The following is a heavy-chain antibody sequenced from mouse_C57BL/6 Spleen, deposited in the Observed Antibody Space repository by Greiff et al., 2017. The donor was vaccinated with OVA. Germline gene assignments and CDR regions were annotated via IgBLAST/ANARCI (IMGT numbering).Heavy chain of an antibody. J-gene: IGHJ3*01. D-gene: IGHD2-10*02. CDR2: INPNNGGT. CDR1: GYTFTDYY. CDR3: ARTYGNYQTWFAY. Sequence: EVQLQQSGPELVKPGASVKISCKASGYTFTDYYMNWVKQSHGKSLEWIGDINPNNGGTSYNQKFKGKATLTVDKSSSTAYMELRSLTSDDSAVYYCARTYGNYQTWFAYWGQGTLVTVSA. V-gene: IGHV1-26*01.